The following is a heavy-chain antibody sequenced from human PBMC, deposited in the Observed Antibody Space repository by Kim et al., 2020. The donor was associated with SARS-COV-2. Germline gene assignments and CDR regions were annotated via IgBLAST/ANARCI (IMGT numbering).Heavy chain of an antibody. J-gene: IGHJ3*02. Sequence: SGPTLVHPTQTLTLTCTCSGFLLTSSGVGVGWIRQPPGKALEWLGLIYWDDDNRYSPSLKNRLTITKDTSKNQVLLTVTNMDPMDTATYYCAHRSSLKGVFDIWGQGTMVTVSS. CDR3: AHRSSLKGVFDI. CDR1: GFLLTSSGVG. CDR2: IYWDDDN. V-gene: IGHV2-5*02. D-gene: IGHD2-8*01.